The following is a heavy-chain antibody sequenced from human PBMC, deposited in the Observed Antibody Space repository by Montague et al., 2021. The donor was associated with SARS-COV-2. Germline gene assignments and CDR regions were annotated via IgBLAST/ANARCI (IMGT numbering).Heavy chain of an antibody. CDR1: GDSDCVEGLR. Sequence: CAISGDSDCVEGLRRNWDRHSSSLRSQWHVISYHRLERNNDYAVSVRGRVTINPDTSKNQFSLQLNSVTPEDTAIYYCTSGREGNYNVMDVWGQGTTVTVSS. J-gene: IGHJ6*02. V-gene: IGHV6-1*01. CDR3: TSGREGNYNVMDV. CDR2: SYHRLERNN. D-gene: IGHD1-1*01.